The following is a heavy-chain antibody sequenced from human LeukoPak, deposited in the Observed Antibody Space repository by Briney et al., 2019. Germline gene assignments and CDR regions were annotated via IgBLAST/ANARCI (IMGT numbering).Heavy chain of an antibody. CDR3: AREVGGAAAGPHLTH. CDR2: ISSSSSYI. CDR1: GFTFSSYS. Sequence: GGSLRLSCAASGFTFSSYSMNWVRQAPGKGLEWVSSISSSSSYIYYADSVKGRFTISRDNAKNSLYLQMNSLRAEDTAVYYCAREVGGAAAGPHLTHWGQGTLVTVSS. D-gene: IGHD6-13*01. J-gene: IGHJ4*02. V-gene: IGHV3-21*04.